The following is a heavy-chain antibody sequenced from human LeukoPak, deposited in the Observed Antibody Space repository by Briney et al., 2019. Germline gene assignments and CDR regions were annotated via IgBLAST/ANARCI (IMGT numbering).Heavy chain of an antibody. CDR1: VGSFTDYY. V-gene: IGHV4-34*01. CDR3: ARRREGCFDL. CDR2: INHSGSN. J-gene: IGHJ2*01. Sequence: SETLSLTCAVYVGSFTDYYWAWIRQPPGKGLEWIGEINHSGSNNYNPSLKSRVTTSVVTSKNQFSLKVSSVTAADTAVYYCARRREGCFDLWGRGNLVTVSS.